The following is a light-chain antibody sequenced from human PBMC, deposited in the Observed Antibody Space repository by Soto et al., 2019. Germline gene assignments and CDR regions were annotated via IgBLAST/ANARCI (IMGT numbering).Light chain of an antibody. CDR2: GAS. Sequence: EIVMTQSPATLSVSPGERATLSCRASQSVSSNLAWYQQKPGQAPRLLIYGASIRATGIPARFSGSGSGTGFTLTISSLQSEDFAVYYCQQYNNWPRTFGQGTKLEIK. V-gene: IGKV3D-15*01. J-gene: IGKJ2*01. CDR1: QSVSSN. CDR3: QQYNNWPRT.